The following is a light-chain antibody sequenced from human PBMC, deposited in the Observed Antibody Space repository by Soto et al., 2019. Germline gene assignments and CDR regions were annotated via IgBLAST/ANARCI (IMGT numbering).Light chain of an antibody. J-gene: IGKJ1*01. Sequence: LSLSPGERATLSCRASQSVSSSYLAWYQQKPGQAPRLLFYGASNRATGIPDRFSASGSGTDFTLTISRLEPEDLAVYYCQQYGRSPPWTFGQGTKVDIK. CDR1: QSVSSSY. CDR2: GAS. CDR3: QQYGRSPPWT. V-gene: IGKV3-20*01.